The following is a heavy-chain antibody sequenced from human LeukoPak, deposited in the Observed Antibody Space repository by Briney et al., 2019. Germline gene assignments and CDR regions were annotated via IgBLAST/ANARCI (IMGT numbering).Heavy chain of an antibody. D-gene: IGHD5-18*01. CDR3: ARASTWIQLWGAFDI. Sequence: PSETLSLTCTVSGGSISSYYWSWIRQPAGKGLEWIGRIYTSGSTNYNPSLTSRVPISVDMYKNQFSLKLNSVTVAATAVYYCARASTWIQLWGAFDIWGQGTMVTVSS. CDR2: IYTSGST. V-gene: IGHV4-4*07. J-gene: IGHJ3*02. CDR1: GGSISSYY.